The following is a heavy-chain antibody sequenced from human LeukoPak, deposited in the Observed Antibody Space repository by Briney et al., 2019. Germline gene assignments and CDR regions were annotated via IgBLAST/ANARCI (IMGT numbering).Heavy chain of an antibody. CDR1: GFTFSGSA. D-gene: IGHD3-3*01. V-gene: IGHV3-73*01. Sequence: GGSLRLSCADSGFTFSGSATHWVRQASGKGLEWVGRIRSKANSYATAYAASVKGRFTISRDDSKNTAYLQMNSLKTEDTAVYYCTGSYYDFWSGYYFDYWGQGTLVTVSS. CDR3: TGSYYDFWSGYYFDY. J-gene: IGHJ4*02. CDR2: IRSKANSYAT.